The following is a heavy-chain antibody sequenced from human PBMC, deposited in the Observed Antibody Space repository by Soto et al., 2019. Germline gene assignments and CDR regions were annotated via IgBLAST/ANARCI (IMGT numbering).Heavy chain of an antibody. CDR1: GFTFSSYG. D-gene: IGHD6-19*01. CDR3: AKATAVAGIFDY. J-gene: IGHJ4*02. CDR2: ISYDGSNK. V-gene: IGHV3-30*18. Sequence: SLRLSCAASGFTFSSYGMHWVRQAPGKGLEWVAVISYDGSNKYYADSVKGRFTISRDNSKNTLYLQMNSLRAEDTAVYYCAKATAVAGIFDYWGQGTLVTVSS.